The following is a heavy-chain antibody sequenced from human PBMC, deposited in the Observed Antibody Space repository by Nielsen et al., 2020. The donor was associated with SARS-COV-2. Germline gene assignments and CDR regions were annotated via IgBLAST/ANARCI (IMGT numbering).Heavy chain of an antibody. D-gene: IGHD3-10*01. V-gene: IGHV4-39*07. J-gene: IGHJ4*02. CDR3: ARDPHFYGSGSYPFYFDC. CDR2: IYYSGTT. Sequence: RQDPGKGLEWIGSIYYSGTTYYNPSLKSRITISVDTSTNQFSLKLSSVTAADTAVYYCARDPHFYGSGSYPFYFDCWGQGTLVTVSS.